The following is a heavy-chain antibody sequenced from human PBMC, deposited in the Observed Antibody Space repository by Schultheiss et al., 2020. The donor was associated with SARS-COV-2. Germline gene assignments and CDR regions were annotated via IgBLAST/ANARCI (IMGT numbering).Heavy chain of an antibody. CDR2: ISAYNGNT. CDR3: ARDAFDGSPPTTHYGMDV. CDR1: GYTFTSYG. D-gene: IGHD1-26*01. Sequence: ASVKVSCKASGYTFTSYGISWVRQAPGQGLEWMGWISAYNGNTNYAQKLQGRVTMTTDTSTSTAYMELRSVRSDDTAVYYCARDAFDGSPPTTHYGMDVWGQGTTVTVAS. V-gene: IGHV1-18*01. J-gene: IGHJ6*02.